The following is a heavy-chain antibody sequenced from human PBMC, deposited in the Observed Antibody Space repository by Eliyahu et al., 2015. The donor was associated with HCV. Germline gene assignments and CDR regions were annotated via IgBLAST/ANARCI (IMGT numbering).Heavy chain of an antibody. J-gene: IGHJ5*02. CDR1: GGSITTYS. D-gene: IGHD6-19*01. CDR2: IHYSGST. CDR3: ASGGGGIAVTGTGGWFDP. Sequence: QVQLQESGPGLVKPSETLSLTCTVSGGSITTYSWSWIRQPPGKGPEWIGYIHYSGSTNXNPSLKSRVTISVDTSKNQFSLNLTSVTAADTAMYYCASGGGGIAVTGTGGWFDPWGQGTLVTVSS. V-gene: IGHV4-59*01.